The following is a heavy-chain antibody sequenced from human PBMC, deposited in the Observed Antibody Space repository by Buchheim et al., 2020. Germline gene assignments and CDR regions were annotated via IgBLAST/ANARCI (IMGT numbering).Heavy chain of an antibody. CDR2: ISYDGSNK. D-gene: IGHD6-13*01. Sequence: QVQLVESGGGVVQPGRSLRLSCAASGFTFSSYAMHWVRQAPGKGLEWVAVISYDGSNKYYADSVKGRFTISRDNYKNTLYLQMNSLRAEDTAVYYCARDPAAAGNFDYWGQGTL. J-gene: IGHJ4*02. CDR3: ARDPAAAGNFDY. CDR1: GFTFSSYA. V-gene: IGHV3-30-3*01.